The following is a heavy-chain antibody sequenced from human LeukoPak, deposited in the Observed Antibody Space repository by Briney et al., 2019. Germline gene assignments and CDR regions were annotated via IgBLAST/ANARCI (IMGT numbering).Heavy chain of an antibody. D-gene: IGHD1-26*01. J-gene: IGHJ4*02. CDR3: AKDMRPYSGDRSFLFDQ. CDR1: GFSFSYYG. Sequence: GGSLRLSCAASGFSFSYYGVHWVRQAPGKGLEWVALISYDGSDKYFADSVKGRFSISRDNSQNTLYLQMNSLRAEDTAIYYCAKDMRPYSGDRSFLFDQWGQGTLVIVSS. CDR2: ISYDGSDK. V-gene: IGHV3-30*18.